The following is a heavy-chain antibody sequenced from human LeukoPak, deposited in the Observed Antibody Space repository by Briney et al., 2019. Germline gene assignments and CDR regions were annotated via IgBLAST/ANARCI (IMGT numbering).Heavy chain of an antibody. CDR2: IYYSGST. Sequence: SETLSLTCTVSGGSISSSSYYWGWIRQPPGKGLEWIGSIYYSGSTYYNPSLKSRVTISVDTSKNQFSLKLSSVTAADTAVYYCASQFSVVVTATLDYWGQGTLVTVSS. CDR3: ASQFSVVVTATLDY. J-gene: IGHJ4*02. CDR1: GGSISSSSYY. V-gene: IGHV4-39*01. D-gene: IGHD2-21*02.